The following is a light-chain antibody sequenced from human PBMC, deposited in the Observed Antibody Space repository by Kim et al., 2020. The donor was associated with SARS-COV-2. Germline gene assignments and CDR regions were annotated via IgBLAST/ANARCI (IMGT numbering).Light chain of an antibody. CDR2: MAS. V-gene: IGKV1-5*03. CDR1: QSINNW. Sequence: ASVGDRVTITCRASQSINNWLAWYQPKPGKAPKLLIYMASTLESGVPSRFSGSGSGTEFTLTISSLQPDDFATYCCQQDNSYPLTFGGGTKVDIK. J-gene: IGKJ4*01. CDR3: QQDNSYPLT.